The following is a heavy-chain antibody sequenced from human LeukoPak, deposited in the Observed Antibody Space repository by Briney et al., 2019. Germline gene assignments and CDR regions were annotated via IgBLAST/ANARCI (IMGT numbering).Heavy chain of an antibody. V-gene: IGHV4-31*01. CDR1: NGSISSVGYY. CDR3: ARTPSRTRVFDY. D-gene: IGHD3-10*01. J-gene: IGHJ4*02. Sequence: PSQTLSLTCTVPNGSISSVGYYWSWIRQNPGKGLEFIGYIYHSGSTYYNPSLKRPITISMDTSENQFSLRLTAVTAADSAIYYCARTPSRTRVFDYWGQGTLVTVSS. CDR2: IYHSGST.